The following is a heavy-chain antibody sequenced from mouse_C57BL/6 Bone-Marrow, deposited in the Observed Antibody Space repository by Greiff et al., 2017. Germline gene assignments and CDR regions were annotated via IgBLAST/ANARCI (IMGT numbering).Heavy chain of an antibody. CDR2: INPNNGGT. D-gene: IGHD1-1*01. CDR3: ARDPLITTVPRSHYFDY. J-gene: IGHJ2*01. CDR1: GYTFTDYN. V-gene: IGHV1-22*01. Sequence: EVQLQQSGPELVKPGASVKMSCKASGYTFTDYNMHWVKQSHGKSLEWIGYINPNNGGTSYNQKCKGKATLTVNKSSSTAYMELRSLTSEDSAVYYCARDPLITTVPRSHYFDYWGQGTTLTVSS.